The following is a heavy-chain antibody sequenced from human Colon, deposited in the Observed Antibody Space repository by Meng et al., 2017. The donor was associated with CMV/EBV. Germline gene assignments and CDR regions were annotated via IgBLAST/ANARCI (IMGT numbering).Heavy chain of an antibody. J-gene: IGHJ4*02. V-gene: IGHV1-46*01. Sequence: KTSGYTFTTYFMHWVRQAPGQGLEWVGVSIPSDGNTSYDQKFQGRVAMTRDASTKTLYLALSGLRSDDTAVYYCARGGSGRFPDYDYWGQGSLVTVSS. CDR3: ARGGSGRFPDYDY. CDR2: SIPSDGNT. CDR1: GYTFTTYF. D-gene: IGHD1-26*01.